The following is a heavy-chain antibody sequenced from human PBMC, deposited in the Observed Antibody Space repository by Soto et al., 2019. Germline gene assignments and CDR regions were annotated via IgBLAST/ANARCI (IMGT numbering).Heavy chain of an antibody. CDR3: AKDDFGESTLYGMDV. Sequence: GGSLRLSCAASGFTFSSYGMHWVRQAPGKGLEWVAVISYDGSNKYYADSVKGRFTISRDNSKNTPYLQMNSLRAEDTAVYYCAKDDFGESTLYGMDVWGQGTTVTVSS. D-gene: IGHD3-10*01. CDR1: GFTFSSYG. J-gene: IGHJ6*02. V-gene: IGHV3-30*18. CDR2: ISYDGSNK.